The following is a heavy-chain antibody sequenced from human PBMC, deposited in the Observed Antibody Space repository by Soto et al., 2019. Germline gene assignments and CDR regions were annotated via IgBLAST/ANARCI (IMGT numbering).Heavy chain of an antibody. V-gene: IGHV3-30-3*01. CDR3: ARLGLGVVVVIL. CDR1: GFTFSSYA. CDR2: ISYDGSNK. D-gene: IGHD3-22*01. Sequence: QVQLVESGGGVVQPGRSLRLSCAASGFTFSSYAMHWVRQAPGKGLEWVAVISYDGSNKYYADSVKGRFTISRDNSKNTLYLQMNSLTAEDTAVYYCARLGLGVVVVILWGQGTLVTVSS. J-gene: IGHJ4*02.